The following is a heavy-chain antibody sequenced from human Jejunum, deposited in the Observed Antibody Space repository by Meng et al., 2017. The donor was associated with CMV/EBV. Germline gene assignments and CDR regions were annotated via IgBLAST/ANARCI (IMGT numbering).Heavy chain of an antibody. CDR1: GYIFTNYY. D-gene: IGHD2-15*01. V-gene: IGHV1-46*01. J-gene: IGHJ5*02. CDR2: IDPSGDST. CDR3: ARERLRHNRFDP. Sequence: SCKASGYIFTNYYMHWVRLAPGQGLEWMGLIDPSGDSTTYAQKFQGRVTMTRDTSTNTVYMELSSLRSEDTAVYYCARERLRHNRFDPWGQGTLVTVSS.